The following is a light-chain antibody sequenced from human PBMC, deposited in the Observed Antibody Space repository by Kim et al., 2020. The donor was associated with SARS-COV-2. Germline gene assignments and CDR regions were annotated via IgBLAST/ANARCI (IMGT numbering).Light chain of an antibody. Sequence: EIVLTQSPGTLSLYPGESATLSCKASQRIYSNSVAWYQHKPGQTPRLLIYDASSRATAIADRFSGSGSGTDFTLTISRLEPEDFAVYYCQQYGSSPTFGQGTKVDIK. CDR2: DAS. V-gene: IGKV3-20*01. J-gene: IGKJ1*01. CDR1: QRIYSNS. CDR3: QQYGSSPT.